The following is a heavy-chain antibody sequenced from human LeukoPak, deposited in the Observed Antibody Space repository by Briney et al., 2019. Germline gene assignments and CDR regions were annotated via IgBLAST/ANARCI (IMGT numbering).Heavy chain of an antibody. CDR3: AREDVPEAFDI. Sequence: ASVKVSCKASGGTFSSYAISWVRQAPGQGLEWMGGIIPIFGTANYAQKFQGRVTITTDESTSTAYMELSSLRSEDTAAYYCAREDVPEAFDIWGQGTMVTVSS. V-gene: IGHV1-69*05. CDR1: GGTFSSYA. D-gene: IGHD2-2*01. CDR2: IIPIFGTA. J-gene: IGHJ3*02.